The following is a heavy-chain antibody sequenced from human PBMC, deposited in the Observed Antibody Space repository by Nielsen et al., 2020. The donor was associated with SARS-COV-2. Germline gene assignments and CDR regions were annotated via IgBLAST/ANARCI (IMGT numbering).Heavy chain of an antibody. Sequence: SETLSLTCAVYGGSFSGYYWSWIRQPPGKGLEWIGEINHSGSTNYNPSLKSRVTISVDTSKNQFSLKLSSVTAADTAVYYCARGRRDIVVVVAARAEYFQHWGQGTLVTVSS. D-gene: IGHD2-15*01. CDR1: GGSFSGYY. V-gene: IGHV4-34*01. CDR3: ARGRRDIVVVVAARAEYFQH. CDR2: INHSGST. J-gene: IGHJ1*01.